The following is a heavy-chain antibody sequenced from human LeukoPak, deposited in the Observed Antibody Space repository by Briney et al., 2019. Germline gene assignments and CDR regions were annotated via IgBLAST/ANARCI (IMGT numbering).Heavy chain of an antibody. J-gene: IGHJ1*01. CDR3: VRDGDVSGYSD. V-gene: IGHV3-7*01. D-gene: IGHD5-12*01. Sequence: GGSLRLSCSASGFTFSSYAMSWVRQAPGKGLEWVANIKVDGTEKYYGDSVKGRFTISRDNAKNSLYLQMNRLRVEDTAVYYCVRDGDVSGYSDWGQGTLVTVAS. CDR2: IKVDGTEK. CDR1: GFTFSSYA.